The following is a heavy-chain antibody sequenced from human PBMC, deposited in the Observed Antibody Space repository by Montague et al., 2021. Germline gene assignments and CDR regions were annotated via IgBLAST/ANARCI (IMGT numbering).Heavy chain of an antibody. V-gene: IGHV4-39*01. Sequence: SETLSLTCTVSGGSTSSTSYYWGWIRQPPGKELEFIGGIYYNGSTYYNPSLKSRVTVSIDTSKNQFSLKLISVTAADTAVYFCARSLYCKGGSCYSGFDPWGQGTLVTVSS. D-gene: IGHD2-15*01. CDR3: ARSLYCKGGSCYSGFDP. J-gene: IGHJ5*02. CDR2: IYYNGST. CDR1: GGSTSSTSYY.